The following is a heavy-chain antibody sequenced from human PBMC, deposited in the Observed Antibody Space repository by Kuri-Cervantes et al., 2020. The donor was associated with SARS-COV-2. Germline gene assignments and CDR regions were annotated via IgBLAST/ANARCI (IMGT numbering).Heavy chain of an antibody. D-gene: IGHD2-15*01. V-gene: IGHV3-33*08. CDR1: AFTFSSYA. CDR3: ARENPYCSGGSCYSGAFDI. J-gene: IGHJ3*02. CDR2: IWYDGSNK. Sequence: GESLKISSAASAFTFSSYAMHWVRQAPGKGLEWVAVIWYDGSNKYYADSVKGRFTISRDNSKNTLYLQMNSLRAEDTAVYYCARENPYCSGGSCYSGAFDIWGQGTMVTVSS.